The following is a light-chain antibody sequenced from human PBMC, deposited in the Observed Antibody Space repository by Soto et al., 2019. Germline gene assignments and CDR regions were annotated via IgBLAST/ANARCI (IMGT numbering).Light chain of an antibody. J-gene: IGKJ4*01. V-gene: IGKV3-15*01. CDR2: GAS. CDR1: QSVSSN. Sequence: ELVMTQSPATLSVSPGERATLSCRASQSVSSNLAWYQQKPSQAPRLLIFGASTRATGIPARFSGSGSGTEFTLTISSLQSEDFAVYYCQQYNYWPPLTFGGGTKVEIK. CDR3: QQYNYWPPLT.